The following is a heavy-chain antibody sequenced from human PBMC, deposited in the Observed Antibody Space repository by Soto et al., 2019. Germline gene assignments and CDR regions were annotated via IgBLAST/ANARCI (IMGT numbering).Heavy chain of an antibody. J-gene: IGHJ4*02. Sequence: XSVKVSCKASGFTFTSSAVQWVRQARGQRLEWIGWIVVGSGNTNYAQKFQERVTITRDMSTSTAYMELSSLRAEDTAVYYCVRTSLVVAAATREDYWGQGTLVTVSS. CDR2: IVVGSGNT. V-gene: IGHV1-58*01. CDR1: GFTFTSSA. D-gene: IGHD2-15*01. CDR3: VRTSLVVAAATREDY.